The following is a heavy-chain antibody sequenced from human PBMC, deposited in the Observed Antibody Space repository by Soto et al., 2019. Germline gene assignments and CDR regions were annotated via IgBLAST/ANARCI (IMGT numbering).Heavy chain of an antibody. CDR2: TIPIFGTA. J-gene: IGHJ6*02. CDR1: GGTFSSYA. V-gene: IGHV1-69*01. Sequence: QVQPVQSGAEVKKPGSSVKVSCKAYGGTFSSYAISWVRQAPGQGFEWMGGTIPIFGTANYAQKFQGRVTITADEATSTAYMELSSLRSEDTAVYYCARSEGAYCGGDCYPYYYYYYGMDVWGQGTTVTVSS. D-gene: IGHD2-21*02. CDR3: ARSEGAYCGGDCYPYYYYYYGMDV.